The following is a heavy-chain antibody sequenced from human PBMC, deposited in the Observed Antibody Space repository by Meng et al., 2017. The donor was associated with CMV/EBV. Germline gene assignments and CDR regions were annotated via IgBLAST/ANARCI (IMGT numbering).Heavy chain of an antibody. CDR1: GGSISSSSYY. CDR3: VTWLWFGELSGYYFDY. Sequence: QRPGSGPGLVKPSEPLSLTCTVSGGSISSSSYYWGWIRQPPGKGLEWIGSIYYSGSTYYNPSLKSRVTISVDTSKNQFSLKLSSVTAADTAVYYCVTWLWFGELSGYYFDYWGQGTLVTVSS. V-gene: IGHV4-39*07. CDR2: IYYSGST. J-gene: IGHJ4*02. D-gene: IGHD3-10*01.